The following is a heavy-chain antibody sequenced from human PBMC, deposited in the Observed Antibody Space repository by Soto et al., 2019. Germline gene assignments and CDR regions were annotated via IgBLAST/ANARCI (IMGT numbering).Heavy chain of an antibody. D-gene: IGHD2-2*01. CDR3: AGGDCSGTSCYFFDP. CDR2: IYYSGTT. CDR1: GGSISSGGYY. Sequence: TLSLTCTVSGGSISSGGYYWSWIRQHPGKGLEWIGYIYYSGTTYYNPSLKSRVIISVDTSKNQFSLKLSSVTAADTAVYYGAGGDCSGTSCYFFDPWGQGTLVTVSS. J-gene: IGHJ5*02. V-gene: IGHV4-31*03.